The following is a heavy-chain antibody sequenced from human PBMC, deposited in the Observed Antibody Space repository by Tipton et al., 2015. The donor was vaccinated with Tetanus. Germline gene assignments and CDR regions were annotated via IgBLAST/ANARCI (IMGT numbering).Heavy chain of an antibody. J-gene: IGHJ4*02. Sequence: GSLRLSCAGSGFLISSYAMNWVRQVPGEGLEWVSGVSASGNTNYADSVDGRFTISRDNAKNTMYLQMNSLRAEDTATYYCARSECSEGKCFLGVFNSWGQGTLVTVSS. CDR2: VSASGNT. CDR3: ARSECSEGKCFLGVFNS. CDR1: GFLISSYA. D-gene: IGHD6-19*01. V-gene: IGHV3-23*01.